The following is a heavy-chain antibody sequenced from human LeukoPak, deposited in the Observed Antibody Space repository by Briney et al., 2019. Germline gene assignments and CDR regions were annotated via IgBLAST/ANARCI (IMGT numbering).Heavy chain of an antibody. V-gene: IGHV4-4*07. D-gene: IGHD2-8*02. J-gene: IGHJ4*02. CDR1: GGSISSYY. Sequence: SETLSLTCTVSGGSISSYYWSWIRQPAGKGLEWVGLIYTSGSPNYNPSLRSRVTMSVDTSKNQFSLKLSSVTAADTAVYYCAREEPNEAWWGLSYFDYWGQGTLVTVSS. CDR2: IYTSGSP. CDR3: AREEPNEAWWGLSYFDY.